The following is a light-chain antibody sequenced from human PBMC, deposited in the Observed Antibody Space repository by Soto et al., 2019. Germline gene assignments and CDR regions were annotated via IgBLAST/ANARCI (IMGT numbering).Light chain of an antibody. CDR2: VAS. Sequence: EIVLTQSPATLSVSPGERATLSCRASQSVNQKLGWYQQKPGQAPRLLIYVASYMATGIPARFSGSGSGTEYTLTISNLQAEDFAVYYCQQFNNWPQTFGQGTRLEIK. CDR1: QSVNQK. CDR3: QQFNNWPQT. V-gene: IGKV3-15*01. J-gene: IGKJ2*01.